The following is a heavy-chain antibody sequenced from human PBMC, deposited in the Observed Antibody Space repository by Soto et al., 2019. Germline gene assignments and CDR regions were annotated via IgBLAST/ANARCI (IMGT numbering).Heavy chain of an antibody. V-gene: IGHV3-74*01. CDR3: ARDPDYYDSSGYGDY. CDR1: GFTFSSYW. D-gene: IGHD3-22*01. CDR2: INSDGSST. J-gene: IGHJ4*02. Sequence: GGSLRLSCAASGFTFSSYWMHWVRQAPGKGLVWVSRINSDGSSTSYADSVKGRFTISRDNAKNTLYLQMNSLRAEDTAVYYCARDPDYYDSSGYGDYWGQGTLVTVSS.